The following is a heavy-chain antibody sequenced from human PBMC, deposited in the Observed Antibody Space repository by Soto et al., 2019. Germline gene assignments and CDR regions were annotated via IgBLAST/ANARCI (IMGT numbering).Heavy chain of an antibody. CDR2: IDPSDSYT. J-gene: IGHJ4*02. D-gene: IGHD3-22*01. V-gene: IGHV5-10-1*01. CDR1: GYSFTSYW. CDR3: AVIYYSSDQRGVFDY. Sequence: GESLKISCKGSGYSFTSYWISWVRQMPGKGLEWMGRIDPSDSYTNYSPSFQGHVTISADKSISTAYLQWSSLKASDTAMYYCAVIYYSSDQRGVFDYWGQGTLVTVSS.